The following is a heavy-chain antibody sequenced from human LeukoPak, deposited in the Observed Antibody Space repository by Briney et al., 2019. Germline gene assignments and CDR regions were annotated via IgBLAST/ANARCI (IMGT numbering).Heavy chain of an antibody. J-gene: IGHJ6*02. V-gene: IGHV3-23*01. D-gene: IGHD2-15*01. Sequence: GGSLRLSCAASGFTFSSHAMCWVRQAPGKGLEWVSTISGSGDRTYYAGSVKGRFTISRDNSKNTLYLQMNSLRAEDTAVYYCARETPKTYSCSGGSCYDYYGLDVWGQGTTVTVSS. CDR1: GFTFSSHA. CDR2: ISGSGDRT. CDR3: ARETPKTYSCSGGSCYDYYGLDV.